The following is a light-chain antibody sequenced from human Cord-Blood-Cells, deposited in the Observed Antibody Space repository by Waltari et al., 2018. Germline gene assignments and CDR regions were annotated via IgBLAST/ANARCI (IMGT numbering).Light chain of an antibody. V-gene: IGKV3-15*01. Sequence: EIVMTQSPATLSVSPGDRATLSCRASQRVSSNLAWYQQKPGRAPRLLIYGAATRATAIPARFSGSGSGTDFTLTIISLQSEDVAVYYCQQYNNWPPYTFGQGTKLEIK. CDR1: QRVSSN. J-gene: IGKJ2*01. CDR2: GAA. CDR3: QQYNNWPPYT.